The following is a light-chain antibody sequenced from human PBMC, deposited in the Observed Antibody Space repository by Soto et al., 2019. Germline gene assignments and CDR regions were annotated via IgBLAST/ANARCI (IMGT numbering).Light chain of an antibody. CDR3: QQYGTSPLT. CDR1: QSVSNDY. V-gene: IGKV3-20*01. CDR2: GAS. J-gene: IGKJ4*01. Sequence: EIVLTQSPDTLSFPPGERATLSCRASQSVSNDYLAWYQQKPGQSPRLLIYGASIRAAGISDRFSGSGSGTDFTLIITRLEPEDFAVYYCQQYGTSPLTFGGGTKVEIK.